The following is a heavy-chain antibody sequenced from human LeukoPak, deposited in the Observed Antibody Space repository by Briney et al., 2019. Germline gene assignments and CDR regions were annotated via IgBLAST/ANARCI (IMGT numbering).Heavy chain of an antibody. CDR1: GFTFSSYA. Sequence: PGGSLRLSCAASGFTFSSYAMHWVRQAPGKGLEWVSVISDSGGSTYYADSVKGRFTISRDNSKNTLYLQMDSLRAEDTAVYYCAKDRRDYYGSGSWGFDPWGQGTRVTVSS. CDR2: ISDSGGST. V-gene: IGHV3-23*01. D-gene: IGHD3-10*01. J-gene: IGHJ5*02. CDR3: AKDRRDYYGSGSWGFDP.